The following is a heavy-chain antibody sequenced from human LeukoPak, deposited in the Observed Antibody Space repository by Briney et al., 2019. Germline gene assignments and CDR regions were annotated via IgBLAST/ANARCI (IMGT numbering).Heavy chain of an antibody. CDR3: ARGGTTVTPPNS. D-gene: IGHD4-17*01. CDR2: IYYSGST. V-gene: IGHV4-31*03. J-gene: IGHJ4*02. Sequence: SQTLSLTCTVSGGSISSGGYYWSWIRQHPGKGLEWIGYIYYSGSTYYNPSLKSRVTISVDTSKNQFSLKLSSVTAADTAVYYCARGGTTVTPPNSWGQGTLVTVSS. CDR1: GGSISSGGYY.